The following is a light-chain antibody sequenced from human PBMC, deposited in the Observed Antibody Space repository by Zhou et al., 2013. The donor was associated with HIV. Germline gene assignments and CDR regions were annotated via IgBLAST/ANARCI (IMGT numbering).Light chain of an antibody. CDR1: QSISSY. CDR3: QHGYSTPPT. Sequence: DIQMTQSPSSLSASVGDRVTITCRASQSISSYLNWYQQKPGKAPKLLIYTASSLQSGVPSRFSGSGSGTDFTLTISSLQPEDFATYYCQHGYSTPPTFGPGDQAGDQT. V-gene: IGKV1-39*01. J-gene: IGKJ2*01. CDR2: TAS.